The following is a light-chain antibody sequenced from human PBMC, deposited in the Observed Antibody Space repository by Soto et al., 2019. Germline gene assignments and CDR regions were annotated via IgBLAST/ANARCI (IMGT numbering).Light chain of an antibody. CDR2: SNN. CDR1: SSNIGSNT. Sequence: QSALTQPPSASGTPGQRVTISCSGSSSNIGSNTVNWYQQLPGTAPKLLIYSNNQRPSGVPDRFSGSKSGTSASLAISGLQSEXEADYYCAAWDDSLNGPVFGTGTKVTVL. J-gene: IGLJ1*01. CDR3: AAWDDSLNGPV. V-gene: IGLV1-44*01.